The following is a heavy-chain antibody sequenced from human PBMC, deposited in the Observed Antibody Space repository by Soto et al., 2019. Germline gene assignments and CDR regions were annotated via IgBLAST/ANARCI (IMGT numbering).Heavy chain of an antibody. Sequence: QVQLVQSGAEVKKPGSSVKVSCKASGGTFSSYAISWVRQAHGQGLEWMGGIIPIFGTANSAQKFQGRVQITADESTSTADMELSSLRSEDTAVYYCAREDRIGVTTDIGVFVYWGRGTLVTVSS. CDR2: IIPIFGTA. CDR1: GGTFSSYA. D-gene: IGHD4-17*01. J-gene: IGHJ4*02. CDR3: AREDRIGVTTDIGVFVY. V-gene: IGHV1-69*01.